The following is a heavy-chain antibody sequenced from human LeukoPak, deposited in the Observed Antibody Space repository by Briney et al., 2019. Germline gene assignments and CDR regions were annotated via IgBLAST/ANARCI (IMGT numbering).Heavy chain of an antibody. CDR1: GFTFSSYS. CDR3: ASESVSWELPYPYFDY. D-gene: IGHD1-26*01. J-gene: IGHJ4*02. V-gene: IGHV3-48*04. CDR2: ISSSSSTI. Sequence: GGSLRLSCAASGFTFSSYSMNWVRQAPGKGLEWVSYISSSSSTIYYADSVKGRFTISRDNAKNSLYLQMNSLRAEDTAVYYCASESVSWELPYPYFDYWGQGTLVTVSS.